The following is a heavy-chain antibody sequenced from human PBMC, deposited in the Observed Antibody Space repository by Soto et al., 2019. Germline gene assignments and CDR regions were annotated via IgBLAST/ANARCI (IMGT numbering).Heavy chain of an antibody. Sequence: EVQLLESGGGLVQPGGSLRLSCAASGFTFPNYGMSWVRQAPGKGLEWISGLSASGDTTYYADSVKGRFTISRDGSKNTLYLQMSSLRVDDTAVYYCTRDSGYDSTDWGQGTLVTVSS. CDR3: TRDSGYDSTD. V-gene: IGHV3-23*01. CDR2: LSASGDTT. D-gene: IGHD3-22*01. J-gene: IGHJ4*02. CDR1: GFTFPNYG.